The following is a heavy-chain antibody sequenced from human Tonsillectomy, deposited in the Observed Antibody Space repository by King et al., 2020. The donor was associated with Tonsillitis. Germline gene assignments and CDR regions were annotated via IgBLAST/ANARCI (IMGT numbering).Heavy chain of an antibody. Sequence: VQLVESGGGLVQPGGSLRLSCETSGFTVSENYMSWVRQAPGKGLEWVSIIYVGGTTFYADSVKGRYTVSRDTSKNTVFLEMNSLRAEDTAVYYCARTRLVVPVATSTPYYFDSWGQGTLVTVSS. J-gene: IGHJ4*02. CDR1: GFTVSENY. V-gene: IGHV3-53*01. CDR2: IYVGGTT. CDR3: ARTRLVVPVATSTPYYFDS. D-gene: IGHD2-2*01.